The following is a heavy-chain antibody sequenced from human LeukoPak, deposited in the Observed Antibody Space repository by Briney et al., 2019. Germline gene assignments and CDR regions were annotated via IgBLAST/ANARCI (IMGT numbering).Heavy chain of an antibody. V-gene: IGHV3-30*02. Sequence: PGGSLRLSCAASGFTFSNYGMHWVRQAPGKGLEGVACIRYDGSNKYYADSVKGRVTISRDKSKNTLYLQKNSLRAEDTAVYYCAKEVWITTRSRDYFVCWGQGTLVTVSS. CDR2: IRYDGSNK. J-gene: IGHJ4*02. D-gene: IGHD6-6*01. CDR3: AKEVWITTRSRDYFVC. CDR1: GFTFSNYG.